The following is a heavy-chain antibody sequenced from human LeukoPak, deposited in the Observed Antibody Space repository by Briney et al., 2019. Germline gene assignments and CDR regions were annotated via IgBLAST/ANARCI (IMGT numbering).Heavy chain of an antibody. D-gene: IGHD2/OR15-2a*01. CDR2: INSDGSST. CDR3: ARGWANSVSPQPN. Sequence: PGGSLRLSCAASGFTFSSYWLHWVRQAPGKGLVWVSRINSDGSSTSYADSVKGRFTISRDNAKNTLYLQMNSLRAEDTAVYYCARGWANSVSPQPNWGQGTLVTVSS. V-gene: IGHV3-74*01. CDR1: GFTFSSYW. J-gene: IGHJ4*02.